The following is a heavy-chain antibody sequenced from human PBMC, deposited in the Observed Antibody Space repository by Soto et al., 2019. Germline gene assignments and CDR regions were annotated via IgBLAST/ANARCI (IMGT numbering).Heavy chain of an antibody. CDR3: AKDLTTSPERSYYDYVWGSSSYPAPPVNWFDP. Sequence: EVQLLESGGGLVQPGGSLRLSCAASGFTFSSYAMSWVRQAPGKGLEWVSAISGSGGSTYYADSVKGRFTISRDNSKNPLYLQVNRLRADDTAVYYCAKDLTTSPERSYYDYVWGSSSYPAPPVNWFDPWGQGTLVTVSS. CDR1: GFTFSSYA. CDR2: ISGSGGST. D-gene: IGHD3-16*01. J-gene: IGHJ5*02. V-gene: IGHV3-23*01.